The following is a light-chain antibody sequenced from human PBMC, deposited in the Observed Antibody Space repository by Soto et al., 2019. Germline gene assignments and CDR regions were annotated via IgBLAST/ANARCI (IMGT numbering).Light chain of an antibody. Sequence: DIQMTQSPSSVSASVGDTVTITCRASQGISYFLAWFQQKPGKAPKSLIYGASSLQSGVPSNFSGSGSDTDFTLTISSLQPEDSATYFCQQYHSFPVTFGGGTNVVIK. CDR3: QQYHSFPVT. J-gene: IGKJ4*01. V-gene: IGKV1-16*02. CDR1: QGISYF. CDR2: GAS.